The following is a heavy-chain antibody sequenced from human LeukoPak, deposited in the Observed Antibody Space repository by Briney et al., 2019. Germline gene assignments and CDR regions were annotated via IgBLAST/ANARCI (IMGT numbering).Heavy chain of an antibody. CDR3: ARGFCSVGSCYFDC. V-gene: IGHV3-66*01. CDR1: GFTVSRNY. D-gene: IGHD2-15*01. Sequence: GGSLRLSCAASGFTVSRNYMTWVRQAPGKGLEWVSVIYSGGSTYYADSVKGRFTISRDNSKNTLYLQMNSLRAEDTAVYDCARGFCSVGSCYFDCWGQGTLVTVSS. CDR2: IYSGGST. J-gene: IGHJ4*02.